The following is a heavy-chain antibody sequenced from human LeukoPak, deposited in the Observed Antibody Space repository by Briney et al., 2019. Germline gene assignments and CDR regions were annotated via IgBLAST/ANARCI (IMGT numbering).Heavy chain of an antibody. D-gene: IGHD6-19*01. V-gene: IGHV4-59*01. J-gene: IGHJ6*02. CDR3: ARDRSRVAGPYRPYYYYGMDV. CDR1: GGSISSYY. Sequence: SETLSLTCTVSGGSISSYYWSWIRQPPGKGLEWIGYIYYSGSTNYNPSLKSRVTISVDTSKNQFSLKPSSVTAADTAVYYCARDRSRVAGPYRPYYYYGMDVWGQGTTVTVSS. CDR2: IYYSGST.